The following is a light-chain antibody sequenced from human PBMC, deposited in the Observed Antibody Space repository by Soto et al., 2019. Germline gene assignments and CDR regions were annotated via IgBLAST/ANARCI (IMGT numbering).Light chain of an antibody. CDR1: QSVSSNF. CDR2: GAS. J-gene: IGKJ4*01. CDR3: RQYGYSLGFA. Sequence: ETVLTQSPGTLSLSPGERATLSCRASQSVSSNFLAWYQEKPGQAPRLLIYGASSRATGIPDRFSGSGSGTDFTLTISRLEPEDFAVYYCRQYGYSLGFAFGGGTKVEIK. V-gene: IGKV3-20*01.